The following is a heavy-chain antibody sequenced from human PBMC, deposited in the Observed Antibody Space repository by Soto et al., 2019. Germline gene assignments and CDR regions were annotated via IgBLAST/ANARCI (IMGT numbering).Heavy chain of an antibody. D-gene: IGHD6-19*01. CDR2: IIPVFGII. J-gene: IGHJ6*02. CDR3: AGGRIVVAGSSAYYGMDV. V-gene: IGHV1-69*01. Sequence: LMQSGAEVKKPGSSVKVSCKASGGNPGNSAISWVRQAPGQGLEWMGGIIPVFGIISYAQNFQGRVTITADESTSTAYMELSSLRVEDTAVYFCAGGRIVVAGSSAYYGMDVWGQGTAVTVSS. CDR1: GGNPGNSA.